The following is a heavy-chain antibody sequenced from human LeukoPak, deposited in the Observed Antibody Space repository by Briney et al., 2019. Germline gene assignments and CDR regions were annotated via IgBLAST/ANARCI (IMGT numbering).Heavy chain of an antibody. CDR3: ARDFGSSALGVY. V-gene: IGHV1-2*02. Sequence: VASVKVSCKASGYTFTGYYMHWVRQAPGHGLEWMGWINPNSGGTNYAQKFQGRVTMTRDTSISTAYMELSRLRSDDTAVYYCARDFGSSALGVYWGQGTLVTVSS. J-gene: IGHJ4*02. D-gene: IGHD2-2*01. CDR2: INPNSGGT. CDR1: GYTFTGYY.